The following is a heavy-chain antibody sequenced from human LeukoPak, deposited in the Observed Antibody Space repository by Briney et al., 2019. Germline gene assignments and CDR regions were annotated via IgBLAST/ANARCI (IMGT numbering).Heavy chain of an antibody. D-gene: IGHD3-3*01. CDR1: GGSFSGYY. V-gene: IGHV4-34*01. J-gene: IGHJ4*02. Sequence: KPSETLSLTCAAYGGSFSGYYWSWIRQPPGKGLEWIGEINDSGSTNYNPSLKSRVTISVDTSKNQFSLKLSSVTAADTAVYYCASRSSIWSGYQDTLYYFDSWGQGTLVTVSS. CDR3: ASRSSIWSGYQDTLYYFDS. CDR2: INDSGST.